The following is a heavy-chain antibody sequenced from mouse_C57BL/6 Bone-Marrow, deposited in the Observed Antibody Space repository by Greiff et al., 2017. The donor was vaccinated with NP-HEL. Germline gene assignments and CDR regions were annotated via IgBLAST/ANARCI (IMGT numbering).Heavy chain of an antibody. J-gene: IGHJ4*01. Sequence: EVKLMESGAELVKPGASVKLSCTASGFNIKDYYMHWVKQRTEQGLEWIGRIDPEDGETKYAPKFQGKATITADTSSNTAYLQLSSLTSEDTAVYYCARSTVVACYYAMDYWGQGTSVTVSS. CDR3: ARSTVVACYYAMDY. CDR1: GFNIKDYY. CDR2: IDPEDGET. D-gene: IGHD1-1*01. V-gene: IGHV14-2*01.